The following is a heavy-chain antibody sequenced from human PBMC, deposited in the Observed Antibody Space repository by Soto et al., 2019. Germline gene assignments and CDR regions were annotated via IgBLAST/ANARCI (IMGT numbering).Heavy chain of an antibody. Sequence: SETLSLTCAVSGGSIRSNNWWSCVRQPPGKGLEWIGEIYHSGSTNYNPSLKSRVTISVDKSKNQFSLKLSSVTAADTAVYYCARVAVAGTRYDYWSQGTLVTVSS. CDR3: ARVAVAGTRYDY. V-gene: IGHV4-4*02. D-gene: IGHD6-19*01. J-gene: IGHJ4*02. CDR1: GGSIRSNNW. CDR2: IYHSGST.